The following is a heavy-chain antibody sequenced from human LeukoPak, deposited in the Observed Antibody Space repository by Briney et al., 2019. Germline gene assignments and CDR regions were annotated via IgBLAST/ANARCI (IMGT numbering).Heavy chain of an antibody. Sequence: PGGSLRLSCAASGFTFSRYGMTWVRQAPGKGLEWVSTISDTGDSTYYADSVKGRFTISRDNSENTLYLQVNGLRAEDTAIYFCATGAYCDHWGQGTLVTVSS. J-gene: IGHJ4*02. CDR2: ISDTGDST. V-gene: IGHV3-23*01. CDR1: GFTFSRYG. CDR3: ATGAYCDH.